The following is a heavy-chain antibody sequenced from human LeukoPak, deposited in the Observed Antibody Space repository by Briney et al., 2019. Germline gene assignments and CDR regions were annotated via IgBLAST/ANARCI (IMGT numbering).Heavy chain of an antibody. CDR3: ARVGGTNYYYYGMDV. CDR2: IYYSGST. V-gene: IGHV4-59*01. D-gene: IGHD1-26*01. Sequence: SETLSLTCTVSGGSISNYYWSGIRQPPGKGLEWIGYIYYSGSTNYNPSLKSRVTISVDTSKNQFSLKLSSVTAADTAVYYCARVGGTNYYYYGMDVWGQGTTVTVSS. J-gene: IGHJ6*02. CDR1: GGSISNYY.